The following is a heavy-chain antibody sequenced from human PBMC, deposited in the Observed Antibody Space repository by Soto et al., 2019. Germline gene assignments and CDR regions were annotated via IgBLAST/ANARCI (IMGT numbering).Heavy chain of an antibody. V-gene: IGHV3-7*01. D-gene: IGHD6-13*01. CDR3: ARDLAIAAPIDI. J-gene: IGHJ3*02. CDR1: GFTFSSYW. CDR2: IKQDGSEK. Sequence: GESLKISCAASGFTFSSYWMSWVRQAPGKGLEWVANIKQDGSEKYYVDSVKGRFTISRDNAKNSLYLQMNSLRAEDTAVYYCARDLAIAAPIDIWGQGTMVTVSS.